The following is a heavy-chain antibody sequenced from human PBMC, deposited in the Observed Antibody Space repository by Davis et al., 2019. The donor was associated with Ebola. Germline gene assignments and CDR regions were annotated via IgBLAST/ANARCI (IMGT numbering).Heavy chain of an antibody. CDR1: GFTFSSYG. V-gene: IGHV3-7*01. CDR2: IKQDGSEK. Sequence: GGSLRLSCAASGFTFSSYGMHWVRQAPGKGLEWVANIKQDGSEKYYVDSVKGRFTISRDNAKNSLYLQMNSLRAEDTAVYYCARESSWWGQGTLVTVSS. J-gene: IGHJ4*02. D-gene: IGHD6-13*01. CDR3: ARESSW.